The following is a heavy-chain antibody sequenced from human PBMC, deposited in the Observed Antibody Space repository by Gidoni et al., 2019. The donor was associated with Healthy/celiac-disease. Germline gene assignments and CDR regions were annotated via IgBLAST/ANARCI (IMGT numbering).Heavy chain of an antibody. Sequence: GEINHSGSTNYNPSLKSRVTISVDTSKNQFSLKLSSVTAADTAVYYCARGSRVLLWFGERRWYFDLWGCGTLVTVSS. D-gene: IGHD3-10*01. CDR3: ARGSRVLLWFGERRWYFDL. J-gene: IGHJ2*01. CDR2: INHSGST. V-gene: IGHV4-34*01.